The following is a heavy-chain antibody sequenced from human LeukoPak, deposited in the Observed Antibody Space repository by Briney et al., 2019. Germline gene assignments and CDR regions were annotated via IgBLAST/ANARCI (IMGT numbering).Heavy chain of an antibody. CDR1: GFTFDEYA. CDR3: AKALPRGSYFLPFEY. J-gene: IGHJ4*02. CDR2: ISWNSDYI. V-gene: IGHV3-9*01. D-gene: IGHD3-16*01. Sequence: GRSLRLSCAASGFTFDEYAMHWVRQAPGKGLEWVSGISWNSDYIAYADSVKGRFTISRDNVRGSLYLQMNSLRAEDTALYYCAKALPRGSYFLPFEYWGQGTLVTVSS.